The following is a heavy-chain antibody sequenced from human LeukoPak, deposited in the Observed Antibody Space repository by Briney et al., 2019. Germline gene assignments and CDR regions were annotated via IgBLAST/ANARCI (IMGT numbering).Heavy chain of an antibody. CDR2: IDPGDSNT. D-gene: IGHD3-22*01. CDR1: GYRFTSYW. CDR3: ARRHYYDSSRYRDAFDI. Sequence: GSREISGEGSGYRFTSYWSGGGRRLPGKGLGGRGIIDPGDSNTTYRPSFQGHVPISADKSISTAYLQWSSLTASDTAMYYCARRHYYDSSRYRDAFDIWGQGTMVTVSS. J-gene: IGHJ3*02. V-gene: IGHV5-51*01.